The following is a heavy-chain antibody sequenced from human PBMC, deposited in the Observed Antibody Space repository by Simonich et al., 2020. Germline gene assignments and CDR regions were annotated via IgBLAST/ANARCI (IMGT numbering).Heavy chain of an antibody. CDR1: GYSISSGYY. Sequence: QVQLQESGPGLVKPSETLSLTCAVSGYSISSGYYWGWIRQPPGKGLEWIGSIYHSRSTYNNPSLKSRVTISVDTSKNQFSLKLSSVTAADTAVYYCARWAYSSSYFDYWGQGTLVTVSS. V-gene: IGHV4-38-2*01. J-gene: IGHJ4*02. CDR3: ARWAYSSSYFDY. CDR2: IYHSRST. D-gene: IGHD6-6*01.